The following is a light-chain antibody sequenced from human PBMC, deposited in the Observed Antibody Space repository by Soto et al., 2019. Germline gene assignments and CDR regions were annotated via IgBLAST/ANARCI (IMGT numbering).Light chain of an antibody. CDR3: VTWDGNLSAGV. Sequence: QSVLTQPPSVSAAPGQTVTISCSGGSSNIENNYVSWYQHFPGTAPKLLIYEDNNRPSGIPDRFSGSKAGTSATLGITGLQTGYEADYYFVTWDGNLSAGVFGRGTKVTV. V-gene: IGLV1-51*02. CDR2: EDN. J-gene: IGLJ2*01. CDR1: SSNIENNY.